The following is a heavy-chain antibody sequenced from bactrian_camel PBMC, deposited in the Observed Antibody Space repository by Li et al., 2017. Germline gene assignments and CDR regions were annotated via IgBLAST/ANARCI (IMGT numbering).Heavy chain of an antibody. CDR2: IGVNGAI. V-gene: IGHV3S60*01. CDR1: GYSYTRYT. D-gene: IGHD6*01. Sequence: QLVESGGGLVQPGGSLRLSCTASGYSYTRYTLGWFRQSPGKEREGVACIGVNGAIKYSDSVKGRFTISRDNAKNMLYLQMNSLKTEDTAVYYCATGGRLPYGGSWSEDFGYWGQGTQVTVS. J-gene: IGHJ6*01. CDR3: ATGGRLPYGGSWSEDFGY.